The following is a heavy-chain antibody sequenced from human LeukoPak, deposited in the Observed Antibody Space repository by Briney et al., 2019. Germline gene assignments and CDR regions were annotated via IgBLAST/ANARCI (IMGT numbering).Heavy chain of an antibody. CDR2: IIPIFGTA. D-gene: IGHD3-10*01. J-gene: IGHJ4*02. CDR1: GYTFTSYG. Sequence: SVKLSCKASGYTFTSYGISWVRQAPGQGLEWMGGIIPIFGTANYAPTFQGRVTITADESTSTAYMELSSLRSEDTAVYYCAQSPKGSGSYYSYWDQGTLVTVSS. CDR3: AQSPKGSGSYYSY. V-gene: IGHV1-69*13.